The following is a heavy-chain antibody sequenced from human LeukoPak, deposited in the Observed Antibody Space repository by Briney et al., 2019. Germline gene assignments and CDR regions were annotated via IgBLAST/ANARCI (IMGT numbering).Heavy chain of an antibody. Sequence: SETLSLTCTISGGSISSYYWSCIRQPPGKGLEWIGYIYYSGSTNYNPSLKSRVTISVDTSKNQFSLKLSSVTAADTAVYYCARGSRGYGDYVYWFDPWGQGTLVTVSS. D-gene: IGHD4-17*01. CDR1: GGSISSYY. J-gene: IGHJ5*02. CDR3: ARGSRGYGDYVYWFDP. CDR2: IYYSGST. V-gene: IGHV4-59*01.